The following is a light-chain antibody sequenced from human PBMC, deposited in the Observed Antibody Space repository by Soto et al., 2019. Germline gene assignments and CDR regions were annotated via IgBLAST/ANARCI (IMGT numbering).Light chain of an antibody. V-gene: IGKV3-11*01. Sequence: EIVLTQSPATLSLSPGERATLSCRASQSVGTHLAWYQKKPGQGPRLLIYDASTRATGIPARFSGGGSGTDFTLTISCLEPDDFAVYYCQQRSNWPPGGTFGGGTKVEIK. CDR3: QQRSNWPPGGT. CDR1: QSVGTH. J-gene: IGKJ4*01. CDR2: DAS.